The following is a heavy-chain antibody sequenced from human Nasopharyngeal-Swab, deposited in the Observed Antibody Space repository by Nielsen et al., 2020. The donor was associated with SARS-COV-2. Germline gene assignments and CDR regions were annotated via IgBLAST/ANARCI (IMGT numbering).Heavy chain of an antibody. CDR3: TRCGGGCYSGRDY. CDR2: IRSKGNNYAT. Sequence: GESLKISCAASGFTFSDAAIHWVRQASGKGLEWVGRIRSKGNNYATAYSASVKGRFIIFRDDPTNTAYRQMNSLKTEDTAMYYCTRCGGGCYSGRDYWGQGTLVTVSS. CDR1: GFTFSDAA. V-gene: IGHV3-73*01. D-gene: IGHD2-15*01. J-gene: IGHJ4*02.